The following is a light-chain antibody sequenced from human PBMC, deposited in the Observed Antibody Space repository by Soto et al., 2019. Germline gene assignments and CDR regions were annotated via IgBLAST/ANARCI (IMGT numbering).Light chain of an antibody. Sequence: DIQMTQSPSTLSASVGDRVTITCRASQNIRTWLAWYQQKPGKAPKVLIYDASTLESGVPARFSGSGSGTEFTLTISSLQPDDFASYYCQQYDTYPCTFGQGTKLEIE. V-gene: IGKV1-5*01. CDR1: QNIRTW. CDR2: DAS. CDR3: QQYDTYPCT. J-gene: IGKJ2*02.